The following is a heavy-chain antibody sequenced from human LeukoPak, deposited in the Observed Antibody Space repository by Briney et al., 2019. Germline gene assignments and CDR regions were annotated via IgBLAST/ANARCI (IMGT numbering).Heavy chain of an antibody. CDR1: GLTLSNDE. J-gene: IGHJ4*02. D-gene: IGHD2-15*01. CDR2: ISSTGKTI. CDR3: ARTYGSGSLDY. Sequence: GGSLRLSCTASGLTLSNDEVIWVRQAPGKGLEWVSYISSTGKTIYYADSVKGRFTISRDNAKNSIYLQMNGLTAEDTAVYYCARTYGSGSLDYGGQGTLVTVSS. V-gene: IGHV3-48*03.